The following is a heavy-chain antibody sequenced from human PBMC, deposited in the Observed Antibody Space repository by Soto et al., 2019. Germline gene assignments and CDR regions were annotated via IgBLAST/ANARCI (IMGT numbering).Heavy chain of an antibody. CDR1: GGSISSGNYY. J-gene: IGHJ4*02. Sequence: QVQLQESGPGLVKPSQTLSLTCTVSGGSISSGNYYWSWIRQPPGKGLECIGFIFYSGTTHYSASLRSRVSISVDTSKNQFSLDLSSVTAADTAVYYCATMGTPVTGLYYFDYWGQGTLVTVSS. CDR3: ATMGTPVTGLYYFDY. V-gene: IGHV4-30-4*01. D-gene: IGHD4-17*01. CDR2: IFYSGTT.